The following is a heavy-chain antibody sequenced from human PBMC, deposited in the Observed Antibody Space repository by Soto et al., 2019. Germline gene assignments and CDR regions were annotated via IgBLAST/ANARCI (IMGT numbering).Heavy chain of an antibody. D-gene: IGHD1-7*01. V-gene: IGHV6-1*01. CDR1: GDSVSSNSAA. CDR3: AGTTSHHWLYMDV. J-gene: IGHJ6*03. Sequence: SQTLSLTCVISGDSVSSNSAAWNWIRLSPSRGLEWLARTYYRSRWDNDYAVSVRSRITVNPDTSKNQFSLQLTSVTPEDTAVYYCAGTTSHHWLYMDVWGKGATVTVSS. CDR2: TYYRSRWDN.